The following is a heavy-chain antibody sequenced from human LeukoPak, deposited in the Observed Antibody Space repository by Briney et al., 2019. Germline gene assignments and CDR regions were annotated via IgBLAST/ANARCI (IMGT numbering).Heavy chain of an antibody. J-gene: IGHJ4*02. V-gene: IGHV1-69*05. Sequence: SVKVSCKASGGTFSSYAISWVRQAPGQGLEWMGGIIPIFGTANYAQKFQGRVTITTDESMSTAYMELSSLRSEDTAVYYCARGPAPGYTAMVTIYFDYWGQGTLVSVSS. CDR3: ARGPAPGYTAMVTIYFDY. D-gene: IGHD5-18*01. CDR2: IIPIFGTA. CDR1: GGTFSSYA.